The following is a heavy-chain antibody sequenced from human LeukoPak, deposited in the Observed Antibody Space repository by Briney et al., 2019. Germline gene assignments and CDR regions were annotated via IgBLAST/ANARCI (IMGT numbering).Heavy chain of an antibody. J-gene: IGHJ3*02. D-gene: IGHD3-3*01. Sequence: GGSLRLSCAASEFTFTNYWMTWVRQAQGKGLEWVANIKQDGSEIYYVDSVKGRFTISRDNAKNSLYLQLNILRAEDTAVYYCARVGSEWYRGAFDIWGQGTMVTVSS. V-gene: IGHV3-7*01. CDR2: IKQDGSEI. CDR1: EFTFTNYW. CDR3: ARVGSEWYRGAFDI.